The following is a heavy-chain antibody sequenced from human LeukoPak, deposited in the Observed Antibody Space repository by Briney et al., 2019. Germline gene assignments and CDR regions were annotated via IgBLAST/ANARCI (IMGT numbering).Heavy chain of an antibody. CDR1: GASISGSY. V-gene: IGHV4-59*08. Sequence: SETLSLTCTVSGASISGSYWSWIQQPPGKGLEWIGYFSYSGSTNYKPSLKSRVTISVDTSKNQLSLKLRSVTAADTAVYYCARQKVDTGGFDYWGQGTLVTVSS. CDR2: FSYSGST. CDR3: ARQKVDTGGFDY. D-gene: IGHD5-18*01. J-gene: IGHJ4*02.